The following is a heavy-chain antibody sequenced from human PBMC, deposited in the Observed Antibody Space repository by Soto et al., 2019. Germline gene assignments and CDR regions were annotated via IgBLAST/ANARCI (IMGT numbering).Heavy chain of an antibody. D-gene: IGHD3-9*01. CDR1: GFTFSSYG. CDR2: IWYDGSNK. J-gene: IGHJ4*02. CDR3: ARGLPPRYFDWLSADY. V-gene: IGHV3-33*01. Sequence: QVQLVESGGGVVQPGRSLRLSCAASGFTFSSYGMHWVRQAPGKGLEWVAVIWYDGSNKYYADSVKGRFTISRDNSKNTLYLQMNSLRAEDTAVYYCARGLPPRYFDWLSADYWGQGTLVTVSS.